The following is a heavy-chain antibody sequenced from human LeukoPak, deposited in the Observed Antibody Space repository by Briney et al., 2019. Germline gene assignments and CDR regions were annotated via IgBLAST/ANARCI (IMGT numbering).Heavy chain of an antibody. CDR1: GYTFSSYY. Sequence: SVKVSCKASGYTFSSYYMHWVRHAPGQGREWMGIINPSGGSTTYAQKIEGRVTVASDTSTSTGYMELSSLRSEDTAVYYCARQSVRPGASPLFDYWGQGTLVTVSS. D-gene: IGHD1-14*01. J-gene: IGHJ4*02. CDR2: INPSGGST. CDR3: ARQSVRPGASPLFDY. V-gene: IGHV1-46*01.